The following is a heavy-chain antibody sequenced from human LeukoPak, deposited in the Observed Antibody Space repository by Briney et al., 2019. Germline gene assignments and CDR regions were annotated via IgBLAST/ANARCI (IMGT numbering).Heavy chain of an antibody. CDR1: GFTFTSYA. Sequence: GGSLRLSCAASGFTFTSYALHWVRQAPGKGLEWVSIISYDGSNKYYADSVKGRFTISRDNSKNSLYLQMNSLRAEDTAVYYCAKGVVAGIYFDYWGQGTLVTVSS. J-gene: IGHJ4*02. D-gene: IGHD6-19*01. V-gene: IGHV3-30*07. CDR2: ISYDGSNK. CDR3: AKGVVAGIYFDY.